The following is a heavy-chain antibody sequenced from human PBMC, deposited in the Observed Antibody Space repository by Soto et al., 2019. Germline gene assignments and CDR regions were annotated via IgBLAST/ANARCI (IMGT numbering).Heavy chain of an antibody. CDR3: AGGSCSDTSCYGAGWFDP. D-gene: IGHD2-2*01. V-gene: IGHV3-11*01. CDR1: GFTFSDYY. CDR2: ISSSGGTI. Sequence: GGSLRLSCAASGFTFSDYYMSWIRQAPGKGLEWVSYISSSGGTIYYGDSVKGRFTISRDNAKNSLYLQMNSLRAEDTAVYYCAGGSCSDTSCYGAGWFDPWGQGTLVTVSS. J-gene: IGHJ5*02.